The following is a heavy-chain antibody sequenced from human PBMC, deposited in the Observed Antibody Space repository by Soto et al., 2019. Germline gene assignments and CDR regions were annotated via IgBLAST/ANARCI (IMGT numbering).Heavy chain of an antibody. D-gene: IGHD3-22*01. CDR1: GGSISRGGYL. CDR2: ISYNGRT. J-gene: IGHJ4*02. V-gene: IGHV4-31*03. Sequence: QVQLQESGPGLVKPSQTLSLTCNVSGGSISRGGYLWSWIRQHPGKGLEWIGSISYNGRTSYNPSLKSRVTISADTSKNQISLELNSVTAADTAMYYCARSEVVVIRLDYWGQGTPVTVSS. CDR3: ARSEVVVIRLDY.